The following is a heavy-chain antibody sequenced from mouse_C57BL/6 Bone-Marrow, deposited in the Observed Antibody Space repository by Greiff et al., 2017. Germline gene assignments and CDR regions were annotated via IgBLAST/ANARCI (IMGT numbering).Heavy chain of an antibody. CDR3: ARNPDYYGSSYDWYFDV. CDR1: GYTFTSYG. CDR2: IYPRSGNT. Sequence: VKLVESGAELARPGASVKLSCKASGYTFTSYGISWVKQRTGQGLEWIGEIYPRSGNTYYNEKFKGKATLTADKSSSTAYMELRSLTSEDSAVYFCARNPDYYGSSYDWYFDVWGTGTTVTVSS. V-gene: IGHV1-81*01. D-gene: IGHD1-1*01. J-gene: IGHJ1*03.